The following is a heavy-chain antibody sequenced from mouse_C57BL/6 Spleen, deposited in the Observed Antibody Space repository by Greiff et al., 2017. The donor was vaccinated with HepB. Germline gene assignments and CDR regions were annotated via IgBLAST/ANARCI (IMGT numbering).Heavy chain of an antibody. CDR3: ARKGTGYYFDD. Sequence: QVQLQQPGAELVKPGASVKLSCKASGYTFTSYWMHWVKQRPGQGLEWIGMIHPNSGSTNYNEKFKSKATLTVDKSSSTAYMQLSSLTSEDSAVYYCARKGTGYYFDDWGQGTTLTVSS. D-gene: IGHD4-1*01. CDR2: IHPNSGST. CDR1: GYTFTSYW. J-gene: IGHJ2*01. V-gene: IGHV1-64*01.